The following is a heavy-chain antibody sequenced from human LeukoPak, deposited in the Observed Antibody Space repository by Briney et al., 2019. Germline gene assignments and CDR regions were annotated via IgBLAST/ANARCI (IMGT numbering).Heavy chain of an antibody. CDR2: IYSSVST. Sequence: SETLSLTCTVSGGSISSYYWTWIRQPPGKGLEWIGYIYSSVSTNYNPSLKSRVTISVHTSKNQFSLKLSSVTAADTAVYYCARRYNWKSYYYMDVWGKGTTVTVSS. V-gene: IGHV4-59*01. CDR3: ARRYNWKSYYYMDV. D-gene: IGHD1-20*01. CDR1: GGSISSYY. J-gene: IGHJ6*03.